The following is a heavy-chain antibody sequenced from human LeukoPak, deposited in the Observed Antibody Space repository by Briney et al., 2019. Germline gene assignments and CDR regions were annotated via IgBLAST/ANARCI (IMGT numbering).Heavy chain of an antibody. D-gene: IGHD5-18*01. Sequence: ASVKVSCKASACTFTNYAISWVRQAPGQGLEWMGWISAYNGNTNYAQKLQGRVTMTTDTSTSTAYMELRSLRSDDTAVYYCARGGGYSYGRAMYYFDYWGQGTLVTVSS. V-gene: IGHV1-18*01. CDR3: ARGGGYSYGRAMYYFDY. CDR2: ISAYNGNT. J-gene: IGHJ4*02. CDR1: ACTFTNYA.